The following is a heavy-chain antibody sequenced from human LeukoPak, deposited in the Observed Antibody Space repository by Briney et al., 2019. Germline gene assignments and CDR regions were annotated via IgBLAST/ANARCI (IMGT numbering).Heavy chain of an antibody. CDR1: GGSISSYY. Sequence: RSSETLSLTCTVSGGSISSYYWSWIRQPPGKGLEWLGYIYYSGSTNYNPSLKSRVTISVDTSKNQFSLKLSSVTAADTAVYYRARVTPMGFLTYYYYYYMDVWGKGTTVTVSS. V-gene: IGHV4-59*01. J-gene: IGHJ6*03. CDR2: IYYSGST. D-gene: IGHD1-14*01. CDR3: ARVTPMGFLTYYYYYYMDV.